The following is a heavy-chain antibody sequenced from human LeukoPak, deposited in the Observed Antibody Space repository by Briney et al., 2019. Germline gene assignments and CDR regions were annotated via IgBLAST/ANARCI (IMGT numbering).Heavy chain of an antibody. CDR2: IYHSGST. CDR3: ATYDMDV. Sequence: SETLSLTCAVSGGSISSGGYSWSWIRQPPGKGLEWIGYIYHSGSTYYNPSLKSRVTISVDRSKNQFSLKLSSVTAADTAVYYCATYDMDVWGQGTTVTVSS. CDR1: GGSISSGGYS. J-gene: IGHJ6*02. V-gene: IGHV4-30-2*01.